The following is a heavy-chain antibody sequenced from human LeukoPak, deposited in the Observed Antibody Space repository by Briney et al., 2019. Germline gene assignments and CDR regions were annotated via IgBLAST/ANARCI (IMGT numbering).Heavy chain of an antibody. CDR1: GFTFSSYW. CDR3: AREGGYYEYYFDY. Sequence: GGSLRLSCAASGFTFSSYWMSWVRQAPGKGLEWAANIKQDGSEKYYVDSVKGRFTISRDNAKNSLYLQMNSLRAEDTAVYYCAREGGYYEYYFDYWGQGTLVTVSS. CDR2: IKQDGSEK. J-gene: IGHJ4*02. V-gene: IGHV3-7*01. D-gene: IGHD3-22*01.